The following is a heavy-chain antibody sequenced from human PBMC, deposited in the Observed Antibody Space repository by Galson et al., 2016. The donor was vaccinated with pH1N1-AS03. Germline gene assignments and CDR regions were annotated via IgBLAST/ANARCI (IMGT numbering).Heavy chain of an antibody. Sequence: SLRLSCAASGFTFSMSYIHWVRQAPGKGLEWVSRISNDGRNVRYADFVKGRFAVSSDNAKNTVFLRMNSLRADDTAVYFCARRNPNPNFAIWYQHDYGMDVWGQGTTVTVSS. CDR1: GFTFSMSY. CDR2: ISNDGRNV. D-gene: IGHD2-2*01. J-gene: IGHJ6*02. CDR3: ARRNPNPNFAIWYQHDYGMDV. V-gene: IGHV3-74*01.